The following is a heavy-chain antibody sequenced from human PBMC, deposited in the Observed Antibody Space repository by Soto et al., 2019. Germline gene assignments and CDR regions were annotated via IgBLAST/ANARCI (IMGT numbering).Heavy chain of an antibody. CDR2: INPSDAYT. V-gene: IGHV1-46*01. J-gene: IGHJ4*02. CDR1: GYTFISYY. D-gene: IGHD5-18*01. Sequence: QVQLVQSGAEVKKPGASVKVSCRASGYTFISYYIHWVRQAPGQGLEWMGLINPSDAYTDYAQKFQGRVHLTRETSTSIVYMELSSLRSEDTAIYYCARDHVDTPMTNFDYWGQGTLVTVSS. CDR3: ARDHVDTPMTNFDY.